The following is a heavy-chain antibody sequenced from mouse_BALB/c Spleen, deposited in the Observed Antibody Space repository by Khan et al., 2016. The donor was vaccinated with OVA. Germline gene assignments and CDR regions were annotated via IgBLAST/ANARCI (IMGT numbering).Heavy chain of an antibody. CDR1: GYSITSDYT. V-gene: IGHV3-2*02. CDR2: ISSSDST. J-gene: IGHJ4*01. CDR3: ACDGSRYNYAMDY. Sequence: EVQLQESGPGLVKPSQSLSITCTVTGYSITSDYTWNWIRQFPGNKLGWRGYISSSDSTNYNPALKSQISITRDTSKNQFFMQLNSVTTEDTSTYCGACDGSRYNYAMDYWGQGTSVTVSS. D-gene: IGHD2-3*01.